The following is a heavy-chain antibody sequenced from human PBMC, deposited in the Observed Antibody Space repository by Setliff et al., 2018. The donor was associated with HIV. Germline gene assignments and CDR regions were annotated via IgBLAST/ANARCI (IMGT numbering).Heavy chain of an antibody. V-gene: IGHV4-34*01. D-gene: IGHD6-13*01. Sequence: SETLSLTCAVYGGSFSGYYWTWIRQPPGKGLEWIGDINHSGKTNYNRSLKSRVTISLDTSKNQFSLRLTSVTAADTAVYYCAREGGTGRSSWYEAYWYDPWGQGTLVTVSS. CDR1: GGSFSGYY. CDR2: INHSGKT. J-gene: IGHJ5*02. CDR3: AREGGTGRSSWYEAYWYDP.